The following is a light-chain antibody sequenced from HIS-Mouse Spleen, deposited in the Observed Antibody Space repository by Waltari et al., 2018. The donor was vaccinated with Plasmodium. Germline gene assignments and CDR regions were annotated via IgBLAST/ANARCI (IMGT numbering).Light chain of an antibody. CDR3: QQRSNWPRVLT. Sequence: EIVLTQSPATLSLSPGERATLSCRASQSVSSYLAWYQQKPGQAPRLLIYDASNRATGIPARFSGSGSGTDFTLTISSLVPGDFAVYYCQQRSNWPRVLTFGGGTKVEIK. CDR1: QSVSSY. V-gene: IGKV3-11*01. J-gene: IGKJ4*01. CDR2: DAS.